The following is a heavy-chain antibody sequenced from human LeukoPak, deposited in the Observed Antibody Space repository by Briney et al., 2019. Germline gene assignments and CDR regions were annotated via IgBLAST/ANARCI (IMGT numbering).Heavy chain of an antibody. CDR2: ISWNSASS. CDR3: AKDTTSSWAANRGAAFDI. D-gene: IGHD2-2*01. V-gene: IGHV3-9*01. CDR1: GFTFGDSA. Sequence: GRSLRLSCAASGFTFGDSAMHWVRQAPGKGLEWVSGISWNSASSGYADSVKGRFTISRDNAKNSLYLQMNSLRAEDTALYYCAKDTTSSWAANRGAAFDIWGQGTMVTVAS. J-gene: IGHJ3*02.